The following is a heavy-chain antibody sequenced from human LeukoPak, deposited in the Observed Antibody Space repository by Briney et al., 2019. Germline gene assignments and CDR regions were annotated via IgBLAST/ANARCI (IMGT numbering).Heavy chain of an antibody. CDR2: ISGSGGST. V-gene: IGHV3-23*01. CDR3: AKDREVGYFYGSGSYGDLDY. D-gene: IGHD3-10*01. J-gene: IGHJ4*02. CDR1: GFTFSSYA. Sequence: GGSLRLSCAASGFTFSSYAMSWVRQAPGKGLEWVSAISGSGGSTYYADSVKGRFTISRDNSKNTLYLQMNSLRAEDTAVYYCAKDREVGYFYGSGSYGDLDYWGQGTLVTVSS.